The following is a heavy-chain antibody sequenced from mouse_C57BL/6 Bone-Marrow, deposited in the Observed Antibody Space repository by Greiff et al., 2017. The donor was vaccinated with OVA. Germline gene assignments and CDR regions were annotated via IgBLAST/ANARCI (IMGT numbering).Heavy chain of an antibody. J-gene: IGHJ4*01. Sequence: QVQLQQSGAELARPGASVTLSCKASGYTFTDYEMHWVKLTPVHGLEWIGAIDPETGGTAYNQKFKGKAILTADKSSSTAYMELRSLTSEDSAVYYCTRGYSNYYAMDYWGQGTSVTVSS. CDR2: IDPETGGT. CDR3: TRGYSNYYAMDY. CDR1: GYTFTDYE. V-gene: IGHV1-15*01. D-gene: IGHD2-5*01.